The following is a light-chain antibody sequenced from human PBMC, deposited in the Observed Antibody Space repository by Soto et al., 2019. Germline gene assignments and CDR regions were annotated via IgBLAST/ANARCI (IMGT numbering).Light chain of an antibody. Sequence: QSALTQPPSASGSPAQSVSISCTGTSSDVGGYNFVSWYQQHPGKAPKLMIYEVTKRPSGVPDRFSGSKSGNTASLTVSGLQAEDEADYYCTSYAGSNIPVVFGGGTKLTVL. CDR2: EVT. CDR1: SSDVGGYNF. V-gene: IGLV2-8*01. J-gene: IGLJ2*01. CDR3: TSYAGSNIPVV.